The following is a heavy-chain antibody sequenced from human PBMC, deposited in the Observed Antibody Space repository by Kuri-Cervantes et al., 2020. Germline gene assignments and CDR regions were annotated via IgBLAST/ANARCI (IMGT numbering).Heavy chain of an antibody. CDR2: IDYSGSN. D-gene: IGHD3-10*01. CDR3: ARSYYYGSGSEYGMDV. Sequence: ESLKISCTVSGGSISSSSYYWGWNRQPPGKGLEWIGSIDYSGSNYYNPPLKSLVTISVDTSKNQFSLKLSSVAAADTAVYYCARSYYYGSGSEYGMDVWGQGTTVTGSS. CDR1: GGSISSSSYY. J-gene: IGHJ6*01. V-gene: IGHV4-39*01.